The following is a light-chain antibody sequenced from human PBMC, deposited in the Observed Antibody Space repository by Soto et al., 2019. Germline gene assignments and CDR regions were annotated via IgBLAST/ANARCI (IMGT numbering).Light chain of an antibody. Sequence: EIVLTQSPATLSLSPGERATLSCRASQSLSGTLAWLQQKPGQPPRLLIYGASNRATGIPARFTASGSGTDFTLTISSLEPEDFAVYYCQQRTLWPRTFGQGTKVEIK. J-gene: IGKJ1*01. CDR1: QSLSGT. V-gene: IGKV3-11*01. CDR2: GAS. CDR3: QQRTLWPRT.